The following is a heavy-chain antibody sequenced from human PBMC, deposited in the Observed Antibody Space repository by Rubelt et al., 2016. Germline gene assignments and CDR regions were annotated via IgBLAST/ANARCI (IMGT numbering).Heavy chain of an antibody. V-gene: IGHV3-30*04. CDR1: GFTFRSYA. D-gene: IGHD3-22*01. Sequence: GFTFRSYAMHWVRQAPGKGLEWVGIISYDGSEKYFADSVKGRLTISRDNSKNTLYLQMNSLRAEDTAIYFCARDWARGNSGYFDFWGQGTLVTVSS. CDR3: ARDWARGNSGYFDF. CDR2: ISYDGSEK. J-gene: IGHJ4*02.